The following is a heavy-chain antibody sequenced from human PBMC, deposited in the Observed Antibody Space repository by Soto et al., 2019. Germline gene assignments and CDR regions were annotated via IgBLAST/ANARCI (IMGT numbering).Heavy chain of an antibody. D-gene: IGHD4-17*01. V-gene: IGHV3-30*18. CDR1: GFTFSTFA. J-gene: IGHJ6*02. CDR3: AKGVADSGDAYYFYGIDV. CDR2: ISSDGSSK. Sequence: GGSLRLSCAASGFTFSTFAMHWVRQAPGKGLEWVAVISSDGSSKYYADSVKGRFTISRDNSKNTLFVQMNSLRAEDTALYYCAKGVADSGDAYYFYGIDVWGQGTTVTVSS.